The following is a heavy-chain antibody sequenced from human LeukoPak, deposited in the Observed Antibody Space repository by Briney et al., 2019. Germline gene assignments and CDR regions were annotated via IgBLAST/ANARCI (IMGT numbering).Heavy chain of an antibody. V-gene: IGHV4-34*01. Sequence: SETLSLTCAVYGGSFSGYYWSWIRQPPGKGLEWIGEINHSGSTNYNPSLKSRVTISVDTSKNQFSLKLSSVTAADTAVYYCARGRSYYYGSGSYTRFDPWGQGTLVTVSS. CDR3: ARGRSYYYGSGSYTRFDP. D-gene: IGHD3-10*01. CDR2: INHSGST. CDR1: GGSFSGYY. J-gene: IGHJ5*02.